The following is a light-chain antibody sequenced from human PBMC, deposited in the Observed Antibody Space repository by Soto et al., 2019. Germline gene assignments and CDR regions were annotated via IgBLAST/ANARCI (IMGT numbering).Light chain of an antibody. CDR2: GAS. J-gene: IGKJ1*01. V-gene: IGKV3-20*01. Sequence: EIVLTQSPGFLSLSPGERATLSCRASQSISTNFFAWYQQKPGQAPRLLIYGASRRATGIPDRFTGSGSGTDFTLTISRLEPEEFAVYFCQQYYSSLTFGLGTKVEIK. CDR3: QQYYSSLT. CDR1: QSISTNF.